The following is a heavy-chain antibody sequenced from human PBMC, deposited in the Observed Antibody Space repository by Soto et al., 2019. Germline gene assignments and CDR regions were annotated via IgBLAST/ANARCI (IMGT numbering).Heavy chain of an antibody. Sequence: QVQLVQSGAEVKKPGASVKVSCKTSGYTFTNFGLSWVRQAPGQGLEWMGWISAYNGNTNYAQNFQGRVTMTTDTXTSXAYMGLRSLRSHXXAVYYCARGGSPIDNWGQGTLVTVS. CDR3: ARGGSPIDN. CDR2: ISAYNGNT. J-gene: IGHJ4*02. D-gene: IGHD3-16*01. V-gene: IGHV1-18*01. CDR1: GYTFTNFG.